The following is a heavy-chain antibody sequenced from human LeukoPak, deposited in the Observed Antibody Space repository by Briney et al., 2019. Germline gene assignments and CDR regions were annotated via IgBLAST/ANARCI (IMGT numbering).Heavy chain of an antibody. V-gene: IGHV4-59*01. CDR2: IYYSGST. Sequence: PSETLSLTCTVSGGSISSYYWSWIRQPPGKGLEWIGYIYYSGSTNYNPSLKSRVTISVDTSKNQFSLKLSSVTAADTAVYYCARTRGYSYGIRYNWFDPWGQGTLVTVSS. CDR1: GGSISSYY. D-gene: IGHD5-18*01. CDR3: ARTRGYSYGIRYNWFDP. J-gene: IGHJ5*02.